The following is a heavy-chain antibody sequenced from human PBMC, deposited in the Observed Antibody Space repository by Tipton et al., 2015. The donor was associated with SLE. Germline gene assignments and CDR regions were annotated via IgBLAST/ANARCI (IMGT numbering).Heavy chain of an antibody. Sequence: TLSLTCAVSGGSISSGGYSWSWIRQPPGKGLEWVGFIYHSGSTYYNPSLKSRVPISVDRSKNHLTLMLTSVTAADTAVYYCARSSGDSLYYFNYWGQGALVTVSS. J-gene: IGHJ4*02. V-gene: IGHV4-30-2*01. CDR3: ARSSGDSLYYFNY. CDR1: GGSISSGGYS. CDR2: IYHSGST. D-gene: IGHD2-15*01.